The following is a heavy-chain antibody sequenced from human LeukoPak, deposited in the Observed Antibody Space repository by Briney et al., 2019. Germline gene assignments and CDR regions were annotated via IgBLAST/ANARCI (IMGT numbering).Heavy chain of an antibody. Sequence: GSLRLSCAASGFTFSSYAMSWVRQAPGKGLEWVSGISGSGGSTYYADSVRGRFTISRDNSKNTLYLQMNTLRAEDTALYYCAKARYCSGGSCYNDYWGQETLVTVSS. CDR3: AKARYCSGGSCYNDY. V-gene: IGHV3-23*01. CDR1: GFTFSSYA. CDR2: ISGSGGST. D-gene: IGHD2-15*01. J-gene: IGHJ4*02.